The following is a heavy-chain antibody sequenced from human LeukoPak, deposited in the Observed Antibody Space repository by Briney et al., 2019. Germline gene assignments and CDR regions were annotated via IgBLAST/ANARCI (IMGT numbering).Heavy chain of an antibody. J-gene: IGHJ4*02. CDR1: GGTFSSYA. D-gene: IGHD3-9*01. Sequence: SVKVSCKASGGTFSSYAISWVRQAPGQGLEWMGGIIPIFGTANYAQKFQGRVTITADESTSTAYMELSSLRSDDTAVYYCARTGLRYFDWLLQAGYYFDYWGQGTLVTVSS. CDR3: ARTGLRYFDWLLQAGYYFDY. V-gene: IGHV1-69*13. CDR2: IIPIFGTA.